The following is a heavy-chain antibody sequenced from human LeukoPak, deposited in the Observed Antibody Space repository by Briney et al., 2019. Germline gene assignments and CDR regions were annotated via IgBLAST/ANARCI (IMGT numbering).Heavy chain of an antibody. Sequence: GGSLRLSCAASGFTSSSYAMSWVRQAPGKGLEWVANIKQDGSEKYYVDSVKGRFTISRDNAKNSLYLQMNSLRAEDTAVYYCARDYGGSSPFDYWGRGTLVTVSS. J-gene: IGHJ4*02. CDR1: GFTSSSYA. CDR2: IKQDGSEK. D-gene: IGHD4-23*01. CDR3: ARDYGGSSPFDY. V-gene: IGHV3-7*01.